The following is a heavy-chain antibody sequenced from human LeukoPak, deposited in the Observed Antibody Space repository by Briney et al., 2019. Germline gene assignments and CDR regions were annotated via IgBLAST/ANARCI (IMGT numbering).Heavy chain of an antibody. CDR3: AAVPNYYDSSGDGAFDI. Sequence: GTSVKVSCKASGFTFTSSAVQWVRQARGQRLERIGWIVVGSGNTNYAQKFQERVTITRDMSTSTAYMELSSLRSEDTAVYYCAAVPNYYDSSGDGAFDIWGQGTMVTVSS. V-gene: IGHV1-58*01. CDR1: GFTFTSSA. CDR2: IVVGSGNT. D-gene: IGHD3-22*01. J-gene: IGHJ3*02.